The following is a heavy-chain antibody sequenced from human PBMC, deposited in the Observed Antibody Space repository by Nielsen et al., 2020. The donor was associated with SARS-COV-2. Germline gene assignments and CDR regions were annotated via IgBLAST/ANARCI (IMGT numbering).Heavy chain of an antibody. CDR1: GYTFTGYY. V-gene: IGHV1-2*06. J-gene: IGHJ6*02. D-gene: IGHD3/OR15-3a*01. Sequence: ASVQVSCKASGYTFTGYYMHWVRQAPGQGLEWMGRINPYSGGTNYARKFHGTVTMTRDASISTVYMELTSDDTAVYYCARARATIFGLVMSYGMDVWGQGTTVAVSS. CDR2: INPYSGGT. CDR3: ARARATIFGLVMSYGMDV.